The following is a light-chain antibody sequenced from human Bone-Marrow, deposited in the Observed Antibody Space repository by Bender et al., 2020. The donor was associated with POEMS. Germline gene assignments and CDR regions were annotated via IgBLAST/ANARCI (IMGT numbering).Light chain of an antibody. J-gene: IGLJ3*02. Sequence: QSALSQPASVSGSPGQSITISCTGTSSDIGPYNYVFWYQQHPGKAPRLLIYDVTNRPSGVSHRFSGSKSGTSASLAITGLQAEDEGDYYCQSYDNSLGGWVFGGGTKLTVL. V-gene: IGLV2-14*03. CDR1: SSDIGPYNY. CDR2: DVT. CDR3: QSYDNSLGGWV.